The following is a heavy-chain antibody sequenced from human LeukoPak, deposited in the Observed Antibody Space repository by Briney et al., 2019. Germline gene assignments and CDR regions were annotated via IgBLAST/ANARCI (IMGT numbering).Heavy chain of an antibody. CDR3: ARAQIASKVDY. CDR1: GGSISTGGYG. J-gene: IGHJ4*02. CDR2: IYYSGST. Sequence: PSQTLSLTRSVSGGSISTGGYGSTWIRPPPGEGLEWIGYIYYSGSTFYNPSLRSRVAISVDTSKDRFSLRLTSVTAADTAVYYCARAQIASKVDYWGQGTRVTVAA. V-gene: IGHV4-30-4*01. D-gene: IGHD2-15*01.